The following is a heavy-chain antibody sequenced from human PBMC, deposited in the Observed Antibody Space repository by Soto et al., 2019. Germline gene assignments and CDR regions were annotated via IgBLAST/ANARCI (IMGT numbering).Heavy chain of an antibody. CDR3: ARARDGSGSYTGRCFDY. CDR2: ISSSSSYT. J-gene: IGHJ4*02. V-gene: IGHV3-11*05. Sequence: GGSLRLSCAASGFTFSDYYMSWIRQAPGKGLEWVSYISSSSSYTNYADSVKGRFTISRDNAKNSLYLQMNSLRAEETAVYYCARARDGSGSYTGRCFDYWGKRTLVTVSS. CDR1: GFTFSDYY. D-gene: IGHD3-10*01.